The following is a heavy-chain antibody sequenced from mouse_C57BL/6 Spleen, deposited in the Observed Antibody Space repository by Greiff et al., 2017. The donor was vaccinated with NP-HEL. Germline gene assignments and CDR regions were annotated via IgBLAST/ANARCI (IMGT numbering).Heavy chain of an antibody. D-gene: IGHD4-1*02. V-gene: IGHV1-15*01. J-gene: IGHJ2*01. CDR1: GYTFTDYE. Sequence: QVQLQQSGAELVRPGASVTLSCKASGYTFTDYEMHWVKQTPVHGLEWIGAIDPETGGTAYNQKFKGKAILTADKSSSTAYMELRSLTSEDSAVYYCTRIGLQLGLDYWGKGTTLTVSS. CDR2: IDPETGGT. CDR3: TRIGLQLGLDY.